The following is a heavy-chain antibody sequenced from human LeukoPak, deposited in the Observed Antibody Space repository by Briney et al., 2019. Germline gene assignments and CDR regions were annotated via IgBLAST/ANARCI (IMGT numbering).Heavy chain of an antibody. CDR3: ARHVLTAGSID. D-gene: IGHD3-9*01. CDR2: MYNSEST. J-gene: IGHJ4*02. Sequence: SETLSLTCTISGGSINTYYWSWIRQPPGQGLEWIAYMYNSESTKYNPSLKSRVTISVDTSKKQFSLKLRSVTAADTALYYCARHVLTAGSIDWGQGTLVTVSP. CDR1: GGSINTYY. V-gene: IGHV4-59*08.